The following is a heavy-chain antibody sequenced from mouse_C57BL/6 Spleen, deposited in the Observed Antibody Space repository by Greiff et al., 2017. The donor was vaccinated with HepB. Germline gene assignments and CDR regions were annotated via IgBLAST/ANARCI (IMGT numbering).Heavy chain of an antibody. V-gene: IGHV1-53*01. CDR2: INPRNGGT. J-gene: IGHJ2*01. D-gene: IGHD1-1*01. CDR3: ARASITTVVLDY. CDR1: GYNFTSYW. Sequence: VQLQQPGTELVKPGASVKLSCKASGYNFTSYWMHWVKQRPGQGLEWIGNINPRNGGTNSNEKFKSKATLTVDKSSSTAYMQLSSLTSEDSAVYYCARASITTVVLDYWGQGTTLTVSA.